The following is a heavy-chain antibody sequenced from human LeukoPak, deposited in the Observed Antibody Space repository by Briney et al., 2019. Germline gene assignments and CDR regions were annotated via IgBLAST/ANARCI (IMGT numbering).Heavy chain of an antibody. D-gene: IGHD2-21*02. Sequence: ASVKVSCTASGYTFTSYDINWVRQATGQGLEWMGWMNPNSGNTGYAQKFQGRVTMTRNTSISTAYMELSSLRSEDTAVYYCAREGGGHIVVVTALQYGMDVWGQGTTVTVSS. J-gene: IGHJ6*02. CDR1: GYTFTSYD. CDR3: AREGGGHIVVVTALQYGMDV. CDR2: MNPNSGNT. V-gene: IGHV1-8*01.